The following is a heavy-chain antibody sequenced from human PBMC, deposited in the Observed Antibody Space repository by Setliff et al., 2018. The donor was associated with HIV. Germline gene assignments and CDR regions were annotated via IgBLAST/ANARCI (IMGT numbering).Heavy chain of an antibody. D-gene: IGHD1-20*01. CDR2: IYYSGST. V-gene: IGHV4-39*07. Sequence: SETLSLTCTVSGGSISVSSHYWGWIRQPPGKGLEWIGSIYYSGSTSYNPSLKSRLTISVDTSKNQFSLKLDSVTAADTAVYYCARIIGSDISGAQYYFDHWGQGSLVTSPQ. J-gene: IGHJ4*02. CDR3: ARIIGSDISGAQYYFDH. CDR1: GGSISVSSHY.